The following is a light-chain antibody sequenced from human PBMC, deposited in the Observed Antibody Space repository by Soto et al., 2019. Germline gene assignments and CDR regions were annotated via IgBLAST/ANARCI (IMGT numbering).Light chain of an antibody. Sequence: EIVMTQSPATLSVSPGERATLSCRASQSVSRDLAWYQQRPGQAPRLLIYGASTRATGIPARFSGSGSGTEFTLTISSLQSEDFAVYYCHQYNKWPPRYTFGQGTKLEIK. V-gene: IGKV3-15*01. J-gene: IGKJ2*01. CDR1: QSVSRD. CDR2: GAS. CDR3: HQYNKWPPRYT.